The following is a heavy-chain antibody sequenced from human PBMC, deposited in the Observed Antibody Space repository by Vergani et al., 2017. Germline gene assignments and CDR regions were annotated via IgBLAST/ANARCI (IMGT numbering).Heavy chain of an antibody. Sequence: QVQLVQSGAEVKKPGSSVKVSCKASGGTFSSYAISWVRQAPGQGLEWMGGITPIFGTENYAKKFQGRVTITADESTSTAYMELSSLRSEDTAVYYCARARGYNPTPDYWGQGTLVTVSS. CDR2: ITPIFGTE. CDR1: GGTFSSYA. J-gene: IGHJ4*02. D-gene: IGHD5-24*01. V-gene: IGHV1-69*01. CDR3: ARARGYNPTPDY.